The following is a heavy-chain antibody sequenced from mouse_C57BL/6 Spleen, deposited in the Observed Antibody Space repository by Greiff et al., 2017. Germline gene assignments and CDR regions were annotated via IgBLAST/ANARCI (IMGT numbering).Heavy chain of an antibody. V-gene: IGHV5-17*01. CDR1: GFAFSDYG. CDR3: ARQDYEEDVDY. D-gene: IGHD2-4*01. J-gene: IGHJ2*01. CDR2: ISSGSSTI. Sequence: EVQLVESGGGLVKPGGSLKLSCAASGFAFSDYGMHWVRQAPEKGLEWVAYISSGSSTIYYADTVKGRFTISRDNATNTLFLQMTSLRSEDTAMYYCARQDYEEDVDYWGQGTTLTVSS.